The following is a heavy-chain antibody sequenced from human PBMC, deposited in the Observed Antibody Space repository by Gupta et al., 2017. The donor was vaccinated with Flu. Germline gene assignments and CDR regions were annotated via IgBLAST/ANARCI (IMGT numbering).Heavy chain of an antibody. V-gene: IGHV3-23*01. CDR3: AKRSDFSNFDY. CDR2: IIAGSGNT. Sequence: EVQLLESGGGLVQPGGSLRHSCAASGFTFSSYALSWVRQAPGKGLEWDSAIIAGSGNTYYADSVKGRFTISRDNSKNTLYLQMNSLRAEDTAIYFCAKRSDFSNFDYWGQGTLVTVSS. J-gene: IGHJ4*02. CDR1: GFTFSSYA.